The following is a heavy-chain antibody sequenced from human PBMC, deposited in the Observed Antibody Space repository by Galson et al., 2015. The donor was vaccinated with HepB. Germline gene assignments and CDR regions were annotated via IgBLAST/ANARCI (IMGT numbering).Heavy chain of an antibody. V-gene: IGHV3-73*01. J-gene: IGHJ4*02. Sequence: SLRLSCAASGFTFSGSAMHWVRQASGKGLEWVGRIRSKANSYATAYAASVKGRFTISRDDSKNTAYLQMNSLKTEDTAVYYCTRRQLADYGDYGEVYYFDYWGQGTLVTVSS. CDR1: GFTFSGSA. D-gene: IGHD4-17*01. CDR2: IRSKANSYAT. CDR3: TRRQLADYGDYGEVYYFDY.